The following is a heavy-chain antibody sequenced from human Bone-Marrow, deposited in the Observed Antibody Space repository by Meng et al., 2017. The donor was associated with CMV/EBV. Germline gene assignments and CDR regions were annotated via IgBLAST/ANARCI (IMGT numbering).Heavy chain of an antibody. CDR3: ARHTRYCSSTSCYRPFDY. D-gene: IGHD2-2*01. J-gene: IGHJ4*02. Sequence: SVKVSCKASAGTFSSYAISRVRQAPGQGLEWMGGIIPIFGTANYAQKFQGRVTITTDESTSTAYMELSSLRSEDTAVYYCARHTRYCSSTSCYRPFDYWGQGTLVTVSS. V-gene: IGHV1-69*05. CDR2: IIPIFGTA. CDR1: AGTFSSYA.